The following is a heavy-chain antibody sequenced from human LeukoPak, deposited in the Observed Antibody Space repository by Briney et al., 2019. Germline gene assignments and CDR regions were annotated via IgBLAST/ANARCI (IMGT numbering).Heavy chain of an antibody. Sequence: GGSLRLSCATSGVTFSDYAMSWVRQAPGKGLEWVSAISGSGGSTYYADSVKGRFTISRDNSKNTLYLQMNSLRAEDTAVYYCAKDHPADFWSGYSDYWGQGTLVTVSS. V-gene: IGHV3-23*01. D-gene: IGHD3-3*01. J-gene: IGHJ4*02. CDR3: AKDHPADFWSGYSDY. CDR1: GVTFSDYA. CDR2: ISGSGGST.